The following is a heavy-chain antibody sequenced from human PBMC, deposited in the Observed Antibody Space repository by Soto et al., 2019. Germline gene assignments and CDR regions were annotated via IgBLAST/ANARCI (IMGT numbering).Heavy chain of an antibody. J-gene: IGHJ4*02. V-gene: IGHV4-59*01. CDR2: IYYSGST. CDR3: ARGAEMATIYTPRFDY. D-gene: IGHD5-12*01. Sequence: SETLSLTCTVSGGSISSYYWSWIRQPPGKGLEWIGYIYYSGSTNYNPSLKSRVTISVDTSKNQFSLKLSSVTAADTAVYYCARGAEMATIYTPRFDYWGQGTLVTVSS. CDR1: GGSISSYY.